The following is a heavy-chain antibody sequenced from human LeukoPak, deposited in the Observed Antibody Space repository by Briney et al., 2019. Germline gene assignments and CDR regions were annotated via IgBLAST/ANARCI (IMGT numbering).Heavy chain of an antibody. Sequence: GGSLRLSCAASGFTFSSYTMKWVRQAPGKGLEWVSSITGGSTYIYYADSVKGRFTISRDNARNSLYLQMNSLRAEDTAVYYCARLGPPGYYYYMDVWGKGTTVTVSS. CDR1: GFTFSSYT. V-gene: IGHV3-21*01. CDR2: ITGGSTYI. CDR3: ARLGPPGYYYYMDV. J-gene: IGHJ6*03.